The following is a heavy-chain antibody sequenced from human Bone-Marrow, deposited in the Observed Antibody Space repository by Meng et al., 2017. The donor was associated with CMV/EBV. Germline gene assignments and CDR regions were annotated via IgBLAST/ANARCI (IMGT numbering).Heavy chain of an antibody. CDR3: ARDERRGYCSSASCPDYGMDV. D-gene: IGHD2-2*01. V-gene: IGHV4-39*07. Sequence: GSLRLSCTVSGGSISSSSYYWGWIRQPPGKGLEWIGSIYYSGSTYYNPSLKSRVTISVDTSKNQFSLKLSSVTAADTAVYYCARDERRGYCSSASCPDYGMDVWGQGTTVIVSS. CDR2: IYYSGST. CDR1: GGSISSSSYY. J-gene: IGHJ6*02.